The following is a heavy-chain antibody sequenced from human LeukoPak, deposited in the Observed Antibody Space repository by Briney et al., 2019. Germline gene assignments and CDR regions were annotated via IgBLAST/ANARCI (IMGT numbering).Heavy chain of an antibody. CDR1: GGSINTYF. V-gene: IGHV4-59*01. CDR3: ARSSDTLGNRYYFDY. Sequence: SETLSLTCTVSGGSINTYFWSWIRQPPGKGLEWIGYIYYSGSTNYNPSLKSRVTISVDTSKNQFSLKLSSVTAADTAVYYCARSSDTLGNRYYFDYWGQGTLVTVSS. CDR2: IYYSGST. J-gene: IGHJ4*02. D-gene: IGHD7-27*01.